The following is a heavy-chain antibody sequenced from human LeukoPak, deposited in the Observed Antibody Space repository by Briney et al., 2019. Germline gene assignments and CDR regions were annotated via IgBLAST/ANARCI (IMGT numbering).Heavy chain of an antibody. CDR2: IYYSGST. J-gene: IGHJ4*02. CDR1: GGSISSYY. Sequence: SETLSLTCTVSGGSISSYYWSWIRQPPGKGLEWIGYIYYSGSTNYNPSLKSRVTISVDTSKNQFSLKLSSVTAADTAVYYCARLVGATGREVDYWGQGTLVTVSS. V-gene: IGHV4-59*08. CDR3: ARLVGATGREVDY. D-gene: IGHD1-26*01.